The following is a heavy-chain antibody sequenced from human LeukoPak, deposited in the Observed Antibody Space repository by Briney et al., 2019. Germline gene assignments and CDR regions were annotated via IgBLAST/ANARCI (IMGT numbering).Heavy chain of an antibody. CDR2: IYSSGST. CDR1: GGSIISHY. CDR3: ARSRHSEYHYDAGGYPLNWFDF. J-gene: IGHJ5*01. Sequence: SETLSLTCSVSGGSIISHYWTWIRQPAGKGLEWIGRIYSSGSTNYSPSLKSRVTMSVDTSKNQFSLKLTSVTAADTAVYYCARSRHSEYHYDAGGYPLNWFDFWGQGTQVTVSA. V-gene: IGHV4-4*07. D-gene: IGHD3-22*01.